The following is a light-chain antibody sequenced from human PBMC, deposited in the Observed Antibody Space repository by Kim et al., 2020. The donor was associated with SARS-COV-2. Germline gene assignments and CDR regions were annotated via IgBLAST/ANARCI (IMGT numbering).Light chain of an antibody. Sequence: SASIGDRVTITCRASQSIRGYLNWYQLKPGKAPKALIYGASSLQSGVPSRFSGSASGTDFTLAISSLQPEDFATYVCQQGYSIPYTFGQGTKLEI. CDR3: QQGYSIPYT. J-gene: IGKJ2*01. V-gene: IGKV1-39*01. CDR1: QSIRGY. CDR2: GAS.